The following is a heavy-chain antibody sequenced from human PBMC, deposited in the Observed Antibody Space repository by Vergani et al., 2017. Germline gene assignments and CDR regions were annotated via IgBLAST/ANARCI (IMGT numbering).Heavy chain of an antibody. Sequence: QVQLVQSGAEVKKPGSSVKVSCKASGGTFSSYAISWVRQAPGQGLEWMGGIIPIFGTANYAQKFQGRVTITADESTSTAYMELSSLRSEDTAVYYCASPQGRGSGSYYAPFDYWGQGTLVTVSS. V-gene: IGHV1-69*12. J-gene: IGHJ4*02. D-gene: IGHD3-10*01. CDR1: GGTFSSYA. CDR3: ASPQGRGSGSYYAPFDY. CDR2: IIPIFGTA.